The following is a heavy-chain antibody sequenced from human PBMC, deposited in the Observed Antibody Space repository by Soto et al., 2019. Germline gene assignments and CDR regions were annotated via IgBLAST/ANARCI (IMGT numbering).Heavy chain of an antibody. J-gene: IGHJ4*02. CDR3: AKVGGVVVVAATAY. CDR1: GFTFSSYA. V-gene: IGHV3-23*01. Sequence: GGSLRLSCAASGFTFSSYAMSWVRQAPGKGLEWVSAISGSGGSTYYADSVKGRFTISRDNSKNTLYLQMNSLRAEDTAVYYCAKVGGVVVVAATAYWGQGTLVTVSS. CDR2: ISGSGGST. D-gene: IGHD2-15*01.